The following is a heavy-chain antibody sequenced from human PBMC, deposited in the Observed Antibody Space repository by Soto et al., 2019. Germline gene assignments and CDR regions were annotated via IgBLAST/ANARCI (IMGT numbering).Heavy chain of an antibody. V-gene: IGHV3-73*01. CDR1: GFAFSGSA. CDR2: IRSKGHNYAT. CDR3: TRDLFSYDYSGILWFDP. D-gene: IGHD3-16*01. Sequence: LRLSCAASGFAFSGSAMYWVRQASVNGPEWVGRIRSKGHNYATKYAASVKGRFTISRDDSKNTAYRQMNSLQPEDTAVYYCTRDLFSYDYSGILWFDPWGQGTLVTVSS. J-gene: IGHJ5*02.